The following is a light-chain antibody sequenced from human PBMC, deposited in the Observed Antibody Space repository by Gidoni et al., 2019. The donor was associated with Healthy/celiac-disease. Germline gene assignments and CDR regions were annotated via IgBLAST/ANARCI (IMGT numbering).Light chain of an antibody. Sequence: EIVMTQSPATLSVSPGERATLSFRASPRVRRNLAWYQQKPGQAPRHLLYGACTRGTGLPAKFTLTISSLQSEDFAVYYCQQYNNWRGTFGPGTKVDIK. CDR2: GAC. CDR1: PRVRRN. J-gene: IGKJ3*01. CDR3: QQYNNWRGT. V-gene: IGKV3-15*01.